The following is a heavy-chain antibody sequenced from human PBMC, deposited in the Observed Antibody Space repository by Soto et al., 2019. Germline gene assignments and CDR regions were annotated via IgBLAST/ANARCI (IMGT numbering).Heavy chain of an antibody. Sequence: GGSLRLSCTASGFTFGDHAMSWFRQAPGKGLEWVGFIRSKAYGGTTEYAASVKGRFTISRDDSKSIAYLQMNSLKTEDTAVYYCTRVGIRYDYVWGSYRANYGMDVWGQGTTVTVSS. CDR2: IRSKAYGGTT. CDR3: TRVGIRYDYVWGSYRANYGMDV. D-gene: IGHD3-16*02. J-gene: IGHJ6*02. CDR1: GFTFGDHA. V-gene: IGHV3-49*03.